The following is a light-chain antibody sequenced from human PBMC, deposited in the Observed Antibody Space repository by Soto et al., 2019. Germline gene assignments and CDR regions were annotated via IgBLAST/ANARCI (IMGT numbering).Light chain of an antibody. CDR2: EVG. CDR1: SSDVGFYNR. J-gene: IGLJ2*01. V-gene: IGLV2-18*02. Sequence: QSALTQPPSVSGSPGQSVTISCTGTSSDVGFYNRVSWYQQPPGTAPKLMIYEVGNRPSGVPDRFSGSKSGNTASLTISGLQAEDEADYYCSSYTSSSTVVFGGGTKLTVL. CDR3: SSYTSSSTVV.